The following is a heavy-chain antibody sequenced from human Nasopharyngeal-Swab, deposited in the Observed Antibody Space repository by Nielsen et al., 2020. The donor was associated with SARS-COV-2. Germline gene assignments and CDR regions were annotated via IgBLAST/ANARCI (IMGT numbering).Heavy chain of an antibody. V-gene: IGHV3-23*01. CDR1: GFTFSSYA. Sequence: GGSLRLSYPASGFTFSSYAMSWVRQAPGKGLEWVSAISGSGGSTYYADSVKGRFTISRDNSKNTLYLQMNSLRAEDTAIYYCAKPTGPYYDFWSGYYSFDYWGQGTLVTVSS. CDR3: AKPTGPYYDFWSGYYSFDY. D-gene: IGHD3-3*01. CDR2: ISGSGGST. J-gene: IGHJ4*02.